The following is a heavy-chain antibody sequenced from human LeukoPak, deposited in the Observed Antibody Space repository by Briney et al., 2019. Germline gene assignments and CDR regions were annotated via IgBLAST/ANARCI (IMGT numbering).Heavy chain of an antibody. Sequence: GGSLRLSCAASGFTFSNYAMSWVRQAPGKGLEWVSAVSGSGGSTYYADSVKGRFTISRDNSKNTLYLQMNSLRAEDTAVYYCAKDRSGAPDAFDIWGQGTMVTVSS. CDR2: VSGSGGST. D-gene: IGHD7-27*01. V-gene: IGHV3-23*01. CDR3: AKDRSGAPDAFDI. CDR1: GFTFSNYA. J-gene: IGHJ3*02.